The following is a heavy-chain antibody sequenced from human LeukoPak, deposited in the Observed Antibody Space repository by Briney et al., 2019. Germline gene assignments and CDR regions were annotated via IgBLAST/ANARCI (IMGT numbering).Heavy chain of an antibody. D-gene: IGHD3-9*01. V-gene: IGHV4-34*01. J-gene: IGHJ4*02. CDR1: GGSFNDYY. CDR2: INHSGSA. Sequence: SETLSLTCAMYGGSFNDYYWTWIRQPPGKGLEWIGEINHSGSANYNPSLKSRVTISVDTSKNQFSLKLSSVTAADTAVYYCAREPVLRYFDWLKPTRGLFDYWGQGTLVTVSS. CDR3: AREPVLRYFDWLKPTRGLFDY.